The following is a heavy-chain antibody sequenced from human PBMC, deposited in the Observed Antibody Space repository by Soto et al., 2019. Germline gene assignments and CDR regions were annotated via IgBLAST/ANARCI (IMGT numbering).Heavy chain of an antibody. CDR1: GDSVSSNSAA. J-gene: IGHJ4*02. CDR3: ARGVAARPPGAGGSFDY. CDR2: TYYRSKWYN. V-gene: IGHV6-1*01. Sequence: SQTLSLTCAISGDSVSSNSAAWNWIRQSPSRGLEWLGRTYYRSKWYNDYAVSVKSRITINPDTSKNQFSLQLNSVTPEDTAVYYCARGVAARPPGAGGSFDYWDQGTLVTVSS. D-gene: IGHD6-6*01.